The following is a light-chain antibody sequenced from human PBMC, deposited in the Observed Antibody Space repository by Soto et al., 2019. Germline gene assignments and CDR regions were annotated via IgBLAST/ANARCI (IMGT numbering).Light chain of an antibody. CDR2: RNT. V-gene: IGLV1-47*01. CDR3: AAWDENLRSVV. J-gene: IGLJ3*02. CDR1: RSNIGSTY. Sequence: QSVLTQPPSASGTPGQRVTISCSGGRSNIGSTYAFWYQQFPGTTPKLFIFRNTQRPSGVPDRFSGSKSGTSASLTISGLRSEDDATYSCAAWDENLRSVVFGGGTKLTVL.